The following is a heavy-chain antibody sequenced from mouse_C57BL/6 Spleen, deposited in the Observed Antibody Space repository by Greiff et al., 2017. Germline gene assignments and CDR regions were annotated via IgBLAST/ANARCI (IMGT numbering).Heavy chain of an antibody. V-gene: IGHV5-4*01. D-gene: IGHD2-2*01. Sequence: EVKLVESGGGLVKPGGSLKLSCAASGFTFSSYAMSWVRQTPEKRLEWVATISDGGSYTYYPDNVKGRFTISRDNAKNNLYLQMSHLKSEDTAMYYCARDRGVTTWYYAMDYWGQGTSGTVSS. CDR3: ARDRGVTTWYYAMDY. J-gene: IGHJ4*01. CDR1: GFTFSSYA. CDR2: ISDGGSYT.